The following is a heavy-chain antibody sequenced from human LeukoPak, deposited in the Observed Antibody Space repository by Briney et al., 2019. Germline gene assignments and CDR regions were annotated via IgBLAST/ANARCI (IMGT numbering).Heavy chain of an antibody. D-gene: IGHD5-24*01. CDR1: GYTFSSYW. Sequence: GESLKISCKGSGYTFSSYWIAWVRQMPGKGLEWMGIIYPGDSDTKYSPSFQGQVTISADKSINTAYLQWSTLKASDTAMYYCARQDGYAEYMFDYWGQGTLVTVSS. J-gene: IGHJ4*02. V-gene: IGHV5-51*01. CDR2: IYPGDSDT. CDR3: ARQDGYAEYMFDY.